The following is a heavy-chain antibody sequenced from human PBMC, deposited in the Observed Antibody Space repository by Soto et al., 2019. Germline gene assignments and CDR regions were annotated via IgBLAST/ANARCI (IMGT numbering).Heavy chain of an antibody. Sequence: QVQLVQSGAEMKNPGASVKVSCKASGYTFSSFGISWVRQAPGQGLEWMGWIGTYDGDTNYARKLQGRVTMTTDTSTSTAYMDLTSLRSDDTAMYYCARDRGYSPDSFDVWGQGTLVTVSS. V-gene: IGHV1-18*01. D-gene: IGHD5-18*01. J-gene: IGHJ3*01. CDR3: ARDRGYSPDSFDV. CDR1: GYTFSSFG. CDR2: IGTYDGDT.